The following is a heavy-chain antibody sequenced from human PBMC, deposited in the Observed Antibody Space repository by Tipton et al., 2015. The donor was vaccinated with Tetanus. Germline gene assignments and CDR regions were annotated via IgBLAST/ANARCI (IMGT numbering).Heavy chain of an antibody. D-gene: IGHD4-17*01. CDR3: ARGGYHYGDSTYWYFDL. Sequence: GLVKPSQTLSLTCAISGDSVSSNSAAWNWIRQSPSRGLEWLGRTYYRSKWYNDYAVSVKSRITINPDTSKNQFSLQLNSVTPEDTAVYYCARGGYHYGDSTYWYFDLWGRGTLVTVSS. J-gene: IGHJ2*01. V-gene: IGHV6-1*01. CDR2: TYYRSKWYN. CDR1: GDSVSSNSAA.